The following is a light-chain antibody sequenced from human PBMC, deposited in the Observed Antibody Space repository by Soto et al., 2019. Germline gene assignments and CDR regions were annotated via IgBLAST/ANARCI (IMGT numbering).Light chain of an antibody. CDR1: SSDVGGYDY. J-gene: IGLJ1*01. V-gene: IGLV2-8*01. CDR3: SSYAGSNIL. Sequence: QSALTQPPSASGSPGQSVTISCTGTSSDVGGYDYVSWYQHHPGKAPKLLIYEVNKRPSGVPDRFSGSKSGNTASLTVSGLQAEDEADYYCSSYAGSNILFGTGTKLTVL. CDR2: EVN.